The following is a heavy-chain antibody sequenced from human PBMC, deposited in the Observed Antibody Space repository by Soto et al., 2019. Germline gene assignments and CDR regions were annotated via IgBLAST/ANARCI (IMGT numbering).Heavy chain of an antibody. CDR1: GYTFTSYG. CDR3: ARALTPTDY. CDR2: ISAHNGNT. V-gene: IGHV1-18*01. Sequence: QVQLVQSGAEVKXPGASXXXXXXASGYTFTSYGISWVRQAPGQGLEWMGWISAHNGNTIYAQKLQGRVTMTTDTSTSTAYMELRSLRSDDTAVYYCARALTPTDYWGQGTLVTVSS. D-gene: IGHD3-9*01. J-gene: IGHJ4*02.